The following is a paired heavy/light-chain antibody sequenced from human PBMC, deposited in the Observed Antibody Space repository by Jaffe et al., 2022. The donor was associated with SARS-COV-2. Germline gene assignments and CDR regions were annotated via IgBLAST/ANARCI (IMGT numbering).Heavy chain of an antibody. J-gene: IGHJ4*02. D-gene: IGHD2-15*01. CDR3: AHADCTAGSCRSRKFGY. CDR1: GFSLDTGGVG. CDR2: IYWDGDK. Sequence: QITLKESGPTLVKPTQTLTLTCTFSGFSLDTGGVGVGWIRQPPGEALEFLAIIYWDGDKRYRPSLRSRLSITKVTSKNQVVLTMTNVDPVDAGTYYCAHADCTAGSCRSRKFGYWGQGTLVSVSS. V-gene: IGHV2-5*02.
Light chain of an antibody. J-gene: IGLJ1*01. V-gene: IGLV1-40*01. CDR3: QSYDSRSGGSKV. CDR2: LNN. CDR1: NSNIGAGYD. Sequence: QSVLTQPPSVSGAPGQRVTISCTGSNSNIGAGYDVHWYQQFPGAAPKLLIYLNNNRPSGVPDRFSGSKSGTSASLAISGLQAEDEAEYYCQSYDSRSGGSKVFGTGTKVTVL.